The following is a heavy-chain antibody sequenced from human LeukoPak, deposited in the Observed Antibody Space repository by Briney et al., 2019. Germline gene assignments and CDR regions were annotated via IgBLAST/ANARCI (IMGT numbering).Heavy chain of an antibody. CDR3: AHSFTMIVVDDAFDI. CDR2: FYWSDNK. CDR1: GFSLSTRGPG. J-gene: IGHJ3*02. V-gene: IGHV2-5*01. D-gene: IGHD3-22*01. Sequence: VSGPTLVKPTQTLTFTCTFSGFSLSTRGPGVGWIRQPPGKALEWLALFYWSDNKRYSPSLKSTLTTTKLTLNNLMALTMTNFYPVDTATYYCAHSFTMIVVDDAFDIWGQGTMVTVSS.